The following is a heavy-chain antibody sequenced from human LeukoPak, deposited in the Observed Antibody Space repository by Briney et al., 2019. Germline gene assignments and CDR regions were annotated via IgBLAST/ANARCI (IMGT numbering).Heavy chain of an antibody. D-gene: IGHD2-15*01. CDR3: AKQLGYCSDGSCYFPY. CDR2: IKQDGSEK. Sequence: GGSLRLSCAASGFTFSSYWMSWVRQAPGKGLEWVANIKQDGSEKYYVDSVKGRFTISRDNSKSTLCLQMNSLRAEDTAVYYCAKQLGYCSDGSCYFPYWGQGTLVTVSS. J-gene: IGHJ4*02. V-gene: IGHV3-7*03. CDR1: GFTFSSYW.